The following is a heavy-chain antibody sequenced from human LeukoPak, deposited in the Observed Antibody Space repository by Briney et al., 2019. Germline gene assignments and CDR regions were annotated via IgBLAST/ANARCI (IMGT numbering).Heavy chain of an antibody. CDR2: ISGSAGGT. Sequence: GGSLRLSCAVSGITLSNYGMSWVRQAPGKGLEWVAGISGSAGGTYYADSVKGRFTISRDNAKNTLYLQMHSLRAEDTAVYYCAKDQDMITLGGVINFDYWGQGTLVTVSS. CDR3: AKDQDMITLGGVINFDY. D-gene: IGHD3-16*01. J-gene: IGHJ4*02. CDR1: GITLSNYG. V-gene: IGHV3-23*01.